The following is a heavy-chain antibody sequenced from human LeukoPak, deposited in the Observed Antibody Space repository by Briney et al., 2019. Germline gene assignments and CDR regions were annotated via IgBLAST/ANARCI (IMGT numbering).Heavy chain of an antibody. CDR2: ISYDGSNK. CDR1: GFTFSSYG. J-gene: IGHJ4*02. D-gene: IGHD2-21*02. Sequence: GGSLRLSCAASGFTFSSYGMHWVRQAPGKALEWVAVISYDGSNKYYADSVKGRFTISRDNSKNTLYLQMNSLRAEDTAVYYCAISSRLYCGGDCYSFDYWGQGTLVTVSS. V-gene: IGHV3-30*03. CDR3: AISSRLYCGGDCYSFDY.